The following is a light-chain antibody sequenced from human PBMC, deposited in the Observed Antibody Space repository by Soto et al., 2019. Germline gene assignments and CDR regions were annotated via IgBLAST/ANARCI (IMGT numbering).Light chain of an antibody. CDR1: QDINNR. CDR2: AAS. J-gene: IGKJ1*01. Sequence: DIQMTQAPSSVSASVGDRVTIACRASQDINNRVAWFQQRPGRAPKYLIQAASILQSGFPSRFSATGSGTDFTLTIDSLQPEDFATYYCLQVKNFPRXXXQXXXLEI. V-gene: IGKV1-12*01. CDR3: LQVKNFPRX.